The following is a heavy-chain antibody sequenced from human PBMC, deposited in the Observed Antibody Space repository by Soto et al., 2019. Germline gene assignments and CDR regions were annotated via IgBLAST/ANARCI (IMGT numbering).Heavy chain of an antibody. CDR2: ISGFNGNT. D-gene: IGHD6-13*01. CDR3: ARASAYSTPWSFDN. Sequence: QVQLVQSGAEVKKPGDSVRVSCKASGYTFSRYGISWVRQAPGQGLEWMGWISGFNGNTKESEKLQGRVTLTTDTAANTAHMELRGLRSDDTAVYYCARASAYSTPWSFDNWGQGTLVTVSS. V-gene: IGHV1-18*01. CDR1: GYTFSRYG. J-gene: IGHJ4*02.